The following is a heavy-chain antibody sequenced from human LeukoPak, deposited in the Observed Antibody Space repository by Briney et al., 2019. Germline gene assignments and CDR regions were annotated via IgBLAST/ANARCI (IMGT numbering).Heavy chain of an antibody. CDR2: INAGNGNT. CDR1: GYTFTSYA. Sequence: ASVKVSCKASGYTFTSYAMHWVRQAPGQRLEWMGWINAGNGNTKYSQKFQGRVTITRDTSASTAYMELSSLRSEDTAVYYCARGLKQWLASFDYWGQGTLVTVSS. J-gene: IGHJ4*02. V-gene: IGHV1-3*01. CDR3: ARGLKQWLASFDY. D-gene: IGHD6-19*01.